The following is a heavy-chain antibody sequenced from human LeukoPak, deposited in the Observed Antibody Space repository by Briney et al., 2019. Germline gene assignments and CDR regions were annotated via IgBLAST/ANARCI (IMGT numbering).Heavy chain of an antibody. V-gene: IGHV3-7*01. J-gene: IGHJ4*02. CDR3: ARVTSGSSYRPFDY. D-gene: IGHD3-10*01. CDR1: GFTLSNYS. Sequence: GGSLRLSCAVSGFTLSNYSMNWVRQAPGNGPEWVANIKEDESEKNYVDSVKGRFTISRDSAKNSLYLQMNSLRAEDTAVYYCARVTSGSSYRPFDYWGQGTLVTVSS. CDR2: IKEDESEK.